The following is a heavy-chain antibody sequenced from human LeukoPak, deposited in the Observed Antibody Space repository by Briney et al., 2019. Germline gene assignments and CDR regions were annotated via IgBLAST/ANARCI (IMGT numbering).Heavy chain of an antibody. CDR2: IYHSGST. CDR3: ARHRGKLGYCSSTSCQADY. Sequence: SETLSLTCAVSGGSISSGGYSRSWIRQPPGKGLEWIGYIYHSGSTYYNPSLKSRVTISVDRSKNQFSLKLSSVTAADTAVYYCARHRGKLGYCSSTSCQADYWGQGTLVTVSS. J-gene: IGHJ4*02. CDR1: GGSISSGGYS. V-gene: IGHV4-30-2*01. D-gene: IGHD2-2*01.